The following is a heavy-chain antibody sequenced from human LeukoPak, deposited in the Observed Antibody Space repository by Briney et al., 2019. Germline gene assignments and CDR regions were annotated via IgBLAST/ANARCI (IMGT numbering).Heavy chain of an antibody. CDR1: AFTFSGYS. Sequence: GGSLRLSCAASAFTFSGYSMHWVRQAPGKGLEYVSAISSNGGRTYYANSVKGRFTISRDNSKNTLYLQMGSLRAEDMAVYYCARVGDEDAFDIWGQGTMVTVSS. J-gene: IGHJ3*02. D-gene: IGHD2-21*01. V-gene: IGHV3-64*01. CDR2: ISSNGGRT. CDR3: ARVGDEDAFDI.